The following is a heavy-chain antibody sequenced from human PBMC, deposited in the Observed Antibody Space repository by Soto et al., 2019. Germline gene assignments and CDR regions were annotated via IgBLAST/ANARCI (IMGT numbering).Heavy chain of an antibody. D-gene: IGHD2-2*01. V-gene: IGHV4-30-2*01. J-gene: IGHJ6*02. CDR3: ARVERTLSTPFAYGMDV. CDR2: IYHTGNT. Sequence: QLQLQESGSGLVKPSQTLSLTCTVSGGSINSGGYSWIWIRQPPGKGLEWIGYIYHTGNTFYNPSLQSRVTISIDQSKNQFSLSLGSGTAADTAMYYCARVERTLSTPFAYGMDVWGQGTTVTVSS. CDR1: GGSINSGGYS.